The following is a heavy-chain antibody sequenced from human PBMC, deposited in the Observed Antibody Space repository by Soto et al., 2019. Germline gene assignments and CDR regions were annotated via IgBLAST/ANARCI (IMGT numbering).Heavy chain of an antibody. CDR1: EGTFNSYA. J-gene: IGHJ5*01. CDR2: IIPYYSTL. V-gene: IGHV1-69*01. Sequence: QVQVVQSGAEVRKPGSSVKLSCKASEGTFNSYAIAWVRQAPGQGLEWMGAIIPYYSTLNYAQKFQGRVTITADESTNTVYMELSSLRSEDTAVYFCASGGRRWYPYWLDSWAQGTLVTVSS. CDR3: ASGGRRWYPYWLDS. D-gene: IGHD3-16*01.